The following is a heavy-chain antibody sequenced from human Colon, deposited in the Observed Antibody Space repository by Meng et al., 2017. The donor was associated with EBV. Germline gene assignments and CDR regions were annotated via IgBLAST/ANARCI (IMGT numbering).Heavy chain of an antibody. D-gene: IGHD1-20*01. CDR1: GGSFSDYY. Sequence: QGQLQEGGAGLSKPSGTLPLPCAVYGGSFSDYYWTWLRQPPVTGLEWIGEINHSGSTNYNPSLKSRVTMSVDTSKNQFSLKLSSVTAADTAVYYCAKLARPPYYNWNDGSRAYFDYWGQGTLVTVSS. CDR3: AKLARPPYYNWNDGSRAYFDY. CDR2: INHSGST. V-gene: IGHV4-34*01. J-gene: IGHJ4*02.